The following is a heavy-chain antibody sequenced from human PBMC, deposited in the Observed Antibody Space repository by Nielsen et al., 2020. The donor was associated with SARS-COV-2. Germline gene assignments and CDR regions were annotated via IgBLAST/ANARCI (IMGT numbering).Heavy chain of an antibody. CDR2: INTNTGNP. CDR1: GYTFTGHA. V-gene: IGHV7-4-1*02. D-gene: IGHD5-12*01. Sequence: ASVKVSCKASGYTFTGHAMNWVRQAPGQGLEWMGWINTNTGNPTYAQGFTGRFVFSLDTSVSTAYLQISSLKAEDTAVYYCARGGYARDRVGDYWGQGTLVTVSS. CDR3: ARGGYARDRVGDY. J-gene: IGHJ4*02.